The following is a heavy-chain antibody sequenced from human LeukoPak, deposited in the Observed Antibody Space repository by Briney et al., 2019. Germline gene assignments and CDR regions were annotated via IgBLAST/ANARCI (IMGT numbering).Heavy chain of an antibody. Sequence: GASVKVSCKASGYTFTSYGISWVRQAPGQGLEWMGWISAYNGNTNYAQKLQGRVTMTTDTSTSTAYMELSSLRSEDTAVYYCARSRLMEVAALGDAFDIWGQGTMVTVSS. CDR1: GYTFTSYG. D-gene: IGHD2-15*01. CDR2: ISAYNGNT. V-gene: IGHV1-18*01. CDR3: ARSRLMEVAALGDAFDI. J-gene: IGHJ3*02.